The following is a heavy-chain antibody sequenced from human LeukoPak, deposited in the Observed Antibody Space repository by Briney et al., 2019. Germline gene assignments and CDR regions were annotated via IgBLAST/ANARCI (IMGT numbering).Heavy chain of an antibody. V-gene: IGHV3-23*03. J-gene: IGHJ3*01. Sequence: GGSLRLSCAASGFTFSSCAMSWVRQAPGKGLEWVSVIYSGGSTLYADSVKGRFTISRDKSKNTLYLQMNSLRAEDTAVYYCARDMGDWGRAFDYWGQGTMVTVSS. D-gene: IGHD7-27*01. CDR1: GFTFSSCA. CDR2: IYSGGST. CDR3: ARDMGDWGRAFDY.